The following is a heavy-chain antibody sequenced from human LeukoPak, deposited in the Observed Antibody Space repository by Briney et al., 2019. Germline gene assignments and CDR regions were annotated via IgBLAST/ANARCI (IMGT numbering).Heavy chain of an antibody. CDR1: GFTFSSYS. D-gene: IGHD5-18*01. Sequence: GGSLRLSCAASGFTFSSYSMNWVRQAPGKGLEWVSSISSSSSYIYYADSVKGRFTISRDNAKNSLYLQMNSMRAEDTAVYYCARDLDTAMVGGHDYWGQGTLVTVSS. CDR2: ISSSSSYI. CDR3: ARDLDTAMVGGHDY. J-gene: IGHJ4*02. V-gene: IGHV3-21*01.